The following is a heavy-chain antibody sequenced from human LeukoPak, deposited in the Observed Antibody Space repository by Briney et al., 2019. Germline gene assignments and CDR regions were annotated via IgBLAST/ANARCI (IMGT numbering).Heavy chain of an antibody. CDR2: INGEGSET. CDR3: ARVRMGDDFNPFDY. D-gene: IGHD3-16*01. Sequence: GGSLRLSCAASTFTFSNYWMNWVRHAPGKGLVWVSRINGEGSETMYADSVKGRFTISRDNAKNTLYLQMNSLRAEDTAVYYCARVRMGDDFNPFDYWGQGTLVTVSS. J-gene: IGHJ4*02. V-gene: IGHV3-74*03. CDR1: TFTFSNYW.